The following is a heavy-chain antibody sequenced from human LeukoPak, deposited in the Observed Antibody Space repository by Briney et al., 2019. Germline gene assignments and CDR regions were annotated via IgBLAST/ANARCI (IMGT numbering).Heavy chain of an antibody. V-gene: IGHV4-4*07. Sequence: SETLSLTCTVSGGSISSYYWSWIRQPAGKGLEWIGRIYTSGSTNYNPSLKSRVTMSVDTSKNQFSLKLSSVTAADTAVYYCARRDGDYVWGSYAIWGQGTMVTVSS. CDR1: GGSISSYY. D-gene: IGHD3-16*01. CDR2: IYTSGST. CDR3: ARRDGDYVWGSYAI. J-gene: IGHJ3*02.